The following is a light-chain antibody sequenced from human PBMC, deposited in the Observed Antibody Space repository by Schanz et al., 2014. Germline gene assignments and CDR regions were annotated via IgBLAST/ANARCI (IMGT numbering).Light chain of an antibody. J-gene: IGKJ1*01. Sequence: EIVLTQSPGTLSLSPGERATLSCRASQSVSSSYLAWYQQKPRQAPRLLIYGASSRSTGIPDRFSGSGSGTDFTLTISRLEPEDFAVYYCQQYGSSPLWTFGQGTKVEIK. V-gene: IGKV3-20*01. CDR3: QQYGSSPLWT. CDR1: QSVSSSY. CDR2: GAS.